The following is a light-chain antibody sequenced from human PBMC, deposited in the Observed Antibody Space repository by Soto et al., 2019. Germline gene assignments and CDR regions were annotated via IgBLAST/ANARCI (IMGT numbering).Light chain of an antibody. V-gene: IGKV3-20*01. CDR1: QSFSNY. CDR3: QKYGNSPIT. Sequence: ERVMTPSPAALYLSPGDIATLCWMASQSFSNYLAWYQEKPGQAPRLLIYGTSSRATGIPDRFSGSGSGTDFTLTISRLEPEDFAVYYCQKYGNSPITCGKGQRRAIK. J-gene: IGKJ5*01. CDR2: GTS.